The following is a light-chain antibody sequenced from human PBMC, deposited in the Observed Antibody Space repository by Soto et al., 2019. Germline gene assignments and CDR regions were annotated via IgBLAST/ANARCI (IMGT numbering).Light chain of an antibody. CDR2: GAS. J-gene: IGKJ5*01. V-gene: IGKV3-15*01. Sequence: IVLTQSPATLSVSPGERATLSCRASQSTYTNLAWYQQKPGQAPRLLIYGASTRATGIPARFSGSGSGTEFTLTISSLQSEDFAVYYCHQYSNPSLTFGQGTRLEIK. CDR3: HQYSNPSLT. CDR1: QSTYTN.